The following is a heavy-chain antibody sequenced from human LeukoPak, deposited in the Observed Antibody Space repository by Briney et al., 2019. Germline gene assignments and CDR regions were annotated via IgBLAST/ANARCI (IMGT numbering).Heavy chain of an antibody. Sequence: GGSLRLSCAASGFTFSSYWMSWVRQAPGKGLEWVANIKQDGSEKYYVDSVEGRFTISRDNAKNSLYLQMNSLRAEDTAVYYCARVRRDSSGYPYGMDVWGQGTTVTVSS. CDR2: IKQDGSEK. CDR1: GFTFSSYW. CDR3: ARVRRDSSGYPYGMDV. D-gene: IGHD3-22*01. J-gene: IGHJ6*02. V-gene: IGHV3-7*04.